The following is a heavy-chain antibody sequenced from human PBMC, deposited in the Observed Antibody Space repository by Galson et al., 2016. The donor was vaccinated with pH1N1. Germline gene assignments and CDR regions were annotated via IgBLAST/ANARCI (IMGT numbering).Heavy chain of an antibody. Sequence: QSGAEVKKPGDSLKIPCKASGYSFTNYWIGWVRQMPGKGLEWMGIIYPADSDTRYSPSFQGQVTISADSSISTTYLRWSSLKASDTAMYDCARQVVHVRAGSDAFDIWGKGTMVTVSS. CDR1: GYSFTNYW. V-gene: IGHV5-51*01. D-gene: IGHD2-15*01. J-gene: IGHJ3*02. CDR2: IYPADSDT. CDR3: ARQVVHVRAGSDAFDI.